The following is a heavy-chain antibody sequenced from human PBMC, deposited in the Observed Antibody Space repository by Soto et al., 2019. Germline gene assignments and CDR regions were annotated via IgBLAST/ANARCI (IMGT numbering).Heavy chain of an antibody. Sequence: XAVKVSCKASGYPFTGYYMHWVRQAPGQGLEWMGWINPNSGGTNYAQKFQGRVTMTRDTSISTAYMELSRLRSDDTAVYYCARVRKYCSGGSCYLGSYGPKPFDYWGQGTLVTVSS. CDR2: INPNSGGT. CDR1: GYPFTGYY. J-gene: IGHJ4*02. CDR3: ARVRKYCSGGSCYLGSYGPKPFDY. D-gene: IGHD2-15*01. V-gene: IGHV1-2*02.